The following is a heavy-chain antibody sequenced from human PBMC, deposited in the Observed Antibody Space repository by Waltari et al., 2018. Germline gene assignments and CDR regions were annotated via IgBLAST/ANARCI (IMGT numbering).Heavy chain of an antibody. J-gene: IGHJ5*02. CDR1: GYSISSGYY. V-gene: IGHV4-38-2*01. CDR2: IYNSGST. D-gene: IGHD6-6*01. Sequence: QVQLQESGPGLVKPSETPSLTCAVSGYSISSGYYWGWIRQPPGKGLEWIGSIYNSGSTYYNPSLKSRVTISVDTSKNQFSLKLSSVTAADTAVYYCARARRTGWFDPWGQGTLVTVSS. CDR3: ARARRTGWFDP.